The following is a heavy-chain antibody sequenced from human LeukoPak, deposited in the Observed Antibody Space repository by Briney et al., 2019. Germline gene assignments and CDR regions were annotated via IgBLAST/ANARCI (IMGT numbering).Heavy chain of an antibody. CDR2: IFYSGST. Sequence: SETLSLTCTVSGGSISGSNYYWTWIRQPPGKGLEWIASIFYSGSTYYSPSLKSRITISVDTSKNQFSLKLSSVTAADTAVYYCARVNVSGWYRTFDYWGQGTLVTVSS. J-gene: IGHJ4*02. V-gene: IGHV4-39*07. CDR1: GGSISGSNYY. D-gene: IGHD6-19*01. CDR3: ARVNVSGWYRTFDY.